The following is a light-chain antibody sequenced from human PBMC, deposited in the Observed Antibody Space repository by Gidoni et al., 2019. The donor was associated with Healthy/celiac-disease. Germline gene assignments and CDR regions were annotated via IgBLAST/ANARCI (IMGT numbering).Light chain of an antibody. CDR2: DAF. CDR3: QQCNSYPLT. CDR1: QGISSA. J-gene: IGKJ4*01. Sequence: AISWTQSPSSLSAAVGDRVTITCRASQGISSALAWYQQKPGKAPKILIYDAFSFESGVPSRFSGSGSGTAFTLTISRLQPEDFATYYCQQCNSYPLTFGGGTKVEIK. V-gene: IGKV1-13*02.